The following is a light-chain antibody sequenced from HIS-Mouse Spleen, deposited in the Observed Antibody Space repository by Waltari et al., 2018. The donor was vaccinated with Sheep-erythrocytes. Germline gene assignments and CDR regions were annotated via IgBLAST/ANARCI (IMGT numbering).Light chain of an antibody. CDR1: QLGDKY. CDR2: QDS. Sequence: SYELTQPPSVSVSPGQTASITCSGAQLGDKYACWYQRKPGQSPVLVIYQDSKRPSGIPERFSGSNSGNTATLTISGTQAMDEADYYCQAWDSSTVVFGGGTKLTVL. CDR3: QAWDSSTVV. J-gene: IGLJ2*01. V-gene: IGLV3-1*01.